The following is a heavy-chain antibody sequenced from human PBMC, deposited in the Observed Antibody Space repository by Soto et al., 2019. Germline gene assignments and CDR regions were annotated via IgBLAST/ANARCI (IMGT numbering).Heavy chain of an antibody. CDR2: IHPGESDT. J-gene: IGHJ4*02. V-gene: IGHV5-51*01. Sequence: GESLKISCKGSGYSFISYWIGWVRQMPGKGLEWMGTIHPGESDTRYSPSFQGQVTISADKSISTAYLQWSSLKASDTAMYYCATRGYSYGPYFDYWGQGTLVTVSS. D-gene: IGHD5-18*01. CDR3: ATRGYSYGPYFDY. CDR1: GYSFISYW.